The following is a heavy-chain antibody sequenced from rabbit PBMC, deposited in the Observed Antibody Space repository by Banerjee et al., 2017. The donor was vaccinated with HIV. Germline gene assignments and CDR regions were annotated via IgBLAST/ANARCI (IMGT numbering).Heavy chain of an antibody. CDR1: GFSFSSSYW. D-gene: IGHD1-1*01. V-gene: IGHV1S40*01. CDR3: ARAAGRSAYLGRYYGLDL. CDR2: IDAGSSGST. J-gene: IGHJ6*01. Sequence: QSLEESGGGLVQPGASLTLSCTASGFSFSSSYWICWVRQAPGKGLEWIACIDAGSSGSTYYASWAKGRFTISKTSSTTVTLQMTSLTAADTATYFCARAAGRSAYLGRYYGLDLWGPGTLVTV.